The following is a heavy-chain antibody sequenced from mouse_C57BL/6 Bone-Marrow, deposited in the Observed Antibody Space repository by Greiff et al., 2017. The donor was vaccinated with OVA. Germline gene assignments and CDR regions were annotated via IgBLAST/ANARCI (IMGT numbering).Heavy chain of an antibody. CDR1: GYTFTSYG. Sequence: VKLQESGAELARPGASVKLSCKASGYTFTSYGISWVKQRTGQGLEWIGEIYPRSGNTYYNEKFKGKATLTVDKSSSTAYMELRSLTSEDSAVYFCANHYYCSSSFAYWGQGTLVTVSA. CDR2: IYPRSGNT. CDR3: ANHYYCSSSFAY. J-gene: IGHJ3*01. D-gene: IGHD1-1*01. V-gene: IGHV1-81*01.